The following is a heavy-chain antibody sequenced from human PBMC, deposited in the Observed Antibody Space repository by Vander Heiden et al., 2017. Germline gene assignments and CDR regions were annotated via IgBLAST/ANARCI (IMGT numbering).Heavy chain of an antibody. Sequence: EVQLVESGGGLVQPGGSLRLSCAASGFTFSSYWMHWVRQAPGKGLVWVSRINSDGSSTSYADSVKGRFTISRDNAKNTLYLQMNSLRAEDTAVYYCATAPSLYYYYGMDVWGQGTTVTVSS. CDR3: ATAPSLYYYYGMDV. V-gene: IGHV3-74*01. D-gene: IGHD6-6*01. CDR1: GFTFSSYW. CDR2: INSDGSST. J-gene: IGHJ6*02.